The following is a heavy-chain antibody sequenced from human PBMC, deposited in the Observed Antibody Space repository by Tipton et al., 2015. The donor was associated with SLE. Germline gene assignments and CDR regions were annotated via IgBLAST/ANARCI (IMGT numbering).Heavy chain of an antibody. Sequence: TLSLTCXVSGYSISSGYYWGWIRQPPGKGLEWIGSIYHSGSTYYNPSLKSRVTISVDTSKNQFSLKLSSVTPEDTAVYYCARGILYYYDPRGAFDIWGQGTMVTVSS. D-gene: IGHD3-22*01. J-gene: IGHJ3*02. CDR3: ARGILYYYDPRGAFDI. V-gene: IGHV4-38-2*01. CDR2: IYHSGST. CDR1: GYSISSGYY.